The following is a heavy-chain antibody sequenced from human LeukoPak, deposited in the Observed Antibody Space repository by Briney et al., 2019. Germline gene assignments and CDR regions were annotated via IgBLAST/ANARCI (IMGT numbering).Heavy chain of an antibody. CDR3: ARDRAGGNPSPLID. J-gene: IGHJ4*02. CDR1: GFTFSSYE. D-gene: IGHD4-23*01. Sequence: GGSLRLSCAASGFTFSSYEMNWVRQAPGKGLEWVSSISSSSSYIYYADSVKGRFTISRDNAKNSLYLQMNSLRAEDTAVYYCARDRAGGNPSPLIDWGQGTLVTVSS. CDR2: ISSSSSYI. V-gene: IGHV3-21*01.